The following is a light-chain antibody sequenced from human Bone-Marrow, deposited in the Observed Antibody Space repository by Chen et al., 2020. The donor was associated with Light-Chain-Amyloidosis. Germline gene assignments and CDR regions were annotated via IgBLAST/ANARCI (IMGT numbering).Light chain of an antibody. CDR1: QSVTSIY. V-gene: IGKV3-20*01. J-gene: IGKJ5*01. CDR2: GAS. CDR3: QQYDRSLLTT. Sequence: EIVLTQSPGTLSLSPGERATLSCRASQSVTSIYLAWYQQKPGQAPRLLFYGASNRATGIPDSFSVSRSGTDSPLTNHCRESEDYGVYCWQQYDRSLLTTFGRGSRQE.